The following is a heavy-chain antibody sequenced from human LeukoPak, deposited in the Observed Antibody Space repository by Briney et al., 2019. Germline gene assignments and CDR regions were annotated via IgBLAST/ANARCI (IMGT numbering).Heavy chain of an antibody. CDR2: IYTSGST. CDR3: AREGPYDSSGPYDY. Sequence: SQTLSLTCTVSGGSISSGSYYWSWIRQPAGKGLEWIGRIYTSGSTNYNPSLKSRVTISVDTSKNQFSLKLSSVTAADTAVYYCAREGPYDSSGPYDYWGQGTLVTVSS. CDR1: GGSISSGSYY. D-gene: IGHD3-22*01. V-gene: IGHV4-61*02. J-gene: IGHJ4*02.